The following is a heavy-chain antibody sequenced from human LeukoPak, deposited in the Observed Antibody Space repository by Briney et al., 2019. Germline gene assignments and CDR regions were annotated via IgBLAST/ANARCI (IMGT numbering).Heavy chain of an antibody. CDR1: GFTFSSYS. CDR3: ARVYDFWSGSDHTSDY. J-gene: IGHJ4*02. Sequence: PGGSLRLSCAASGFTFSSYSMNWVRQAPGKGLEWVSYISSSSSTIYYADSVKGRFTISRDNAKNSLYLQMNSLRAEDTAVYYCARVYDFWSGSDHTSDYWGQGTLVTVSS. CDR2: ISSSSSTI. V-gene: IGHV3-48*01. D-gene: IGHD3-3*01.